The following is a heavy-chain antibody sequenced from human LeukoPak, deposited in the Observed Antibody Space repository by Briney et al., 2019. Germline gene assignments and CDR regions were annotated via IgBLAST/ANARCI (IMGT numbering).Heavy chain of an antibody. CDR2: VSYDGSKE. D-gene: IGHD1/OR15-1a*01. J-gene: IGHJ4*02. CDR3: AKDATGTWDRFDY. CDR1: GFSFRYYG. V-gene: IGHV3-30*18. Sequence: GGSLRLSCAASGFSFRYYGMHWVRQAPGKGLEWVAVVSYDGSKEFYADSVKGRFTVSRDNSMNTLYLQMTSLRVEDTAVYYCAKDATGTWDRFDYWGQGALVTVSS.